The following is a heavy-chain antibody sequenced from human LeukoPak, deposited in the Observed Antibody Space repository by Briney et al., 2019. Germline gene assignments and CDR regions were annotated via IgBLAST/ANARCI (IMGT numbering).Heavy chain of an antibody. D-gene: IGHD1-7*01. CDR1: GFTFSSYA. Sequence: PGRSLRLSCAASGFTFSSYAMHWVRQAPGKGLEWVAVISYDGSNKYYADSVKGRFTISRDNSKNTLYLQMNSLRAEDTAVYYCARDLQYSWNYTFDYWGQGTLVTVSS. CDR3: ARDLQYSWNYTFDY. V-gene: IGHV3-30*01. CDR2: ISYDGSNK. J-gene: IGHJ4*02.